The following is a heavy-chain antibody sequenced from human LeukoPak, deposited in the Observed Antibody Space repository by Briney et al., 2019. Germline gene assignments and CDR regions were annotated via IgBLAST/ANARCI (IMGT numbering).Heavy chain of an antibody. CDR2: IYYSGST. Sequence: SETLSLTCTVSGGSISSGDYYWSWIRQPPGKGLEWIGYIYYSGSTYYNPSLKSRVTISVDTSKNQFSLKLSSVTAADTAVYYCARATMIDAFDIWGQGTMVTVSS. V-gene: IGHV4-30-4*08. D-gene: IGHD3-22*01. CDR1: GGSISSGDYY. CDR3: ARATMIDAFDI. J-gene: IGHJ3*02.